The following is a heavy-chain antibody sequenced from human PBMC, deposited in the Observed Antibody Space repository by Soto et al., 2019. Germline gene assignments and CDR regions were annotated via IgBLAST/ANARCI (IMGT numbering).Heavy chain of an antibody. CDR3: VRIRYQLPSSVLWLDP. CDR1: GGFLSESY. D-gene: IGHD3-16*01. V-gene: IGHV4-34*01. CDR2: INHVGGT. J-gene: IGHJ5*02. Sequence: PSETLSLTCAVNGGFLSESYWTWIRQPPGKGLEWIGEINHVGGTNYNPSLKSRVTMSVDTSQNQFSLRLISVTAADTAMYFCVRIRYQLPSSVLWLDPWGQRTPVTVSS.